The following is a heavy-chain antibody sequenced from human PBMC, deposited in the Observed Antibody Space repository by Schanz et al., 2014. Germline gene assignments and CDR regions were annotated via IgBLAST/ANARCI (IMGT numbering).Heavy chain of an antibody. CDR3: ARGLVRYFAY. D-gene: IGHD2-8*02. V-gene: IGHV1-2*02. CDR1: GYTFTSYA. CDR2: INPNSGAT. Sequence: QVQLVQSGSELKKPGASVKVSCKASGYTFTSYAMNWVRQAPGQGLEWVGWINPNSGATIYAQNFQGRVTMTRDTSISTAYMELSRLRSDDTAVYYCARGLVRYFAYWGQGTLVTVSS. J-gene: IGHJ4*02.